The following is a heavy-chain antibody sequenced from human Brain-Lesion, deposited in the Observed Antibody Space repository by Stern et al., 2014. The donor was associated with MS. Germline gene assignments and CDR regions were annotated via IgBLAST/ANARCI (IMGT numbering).Heavy chain of an antibody. CDR1: GGSVSSTSYA. CDR3: AGEEDIRYCSGGSCTGNWFDP. CDR2: IYYSGNT. D-gene: IGHD2-15*01. V-gene: IGHV4-39*01. Sequence: QMQLVQSGPGLVKPSETLSLTCTVAGGSVSSTSYAWAWIRQPPGKGLEWIGTIYYSGNTYYSPSLQSRLTISLDTSKNQFSPQLRSVTAADTAVYYCAGEEDIRYCSGGSCTGNWFDPWGQGTLVTVSS. J-gene: IGHJ5*02.